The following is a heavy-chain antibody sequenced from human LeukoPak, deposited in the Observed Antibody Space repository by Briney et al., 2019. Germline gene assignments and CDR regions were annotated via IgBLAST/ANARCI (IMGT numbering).Heavy chain of an antibody. CDR2: IYYSGST. CDR1: GGSISNYY. Sequence: SETLSLTCTVSGGSISNYYWSWIRQPPGKGLEWIGYIYYSGSTNYNPSLKSRVTISVDTSKNQFSLKLSSVTAADTAVYYCARFGGVVGATDYWGQGTLVTVSS. D-gene: IGHD1-26*01. V-gene: IGHV4-59*08. J-gene: IGHJ4*02. CDR3: ARFGGVVGATDY.